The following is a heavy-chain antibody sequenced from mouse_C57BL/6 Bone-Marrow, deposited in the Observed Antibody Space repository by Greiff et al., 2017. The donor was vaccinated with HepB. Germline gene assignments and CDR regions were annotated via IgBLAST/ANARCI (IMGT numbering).Heavy chain of an antibody. J-gene: IGHJ3*01. CDR1: GFTFSSYA. Sequence: EVQLVESGEGLVKPGGSLKLSCAASGFTFSSYAMSWVRQTPEKRLEWVAYISSGGDYIYYADTVKGRFTISRDNARNTLYLQMSSLNSEDTAMYYCTRARYYYGSSPFAYWGQGTLVTVSA. CDR2: ISSGGDYI. V-gene: IGHV5-9-1*02. D-gene: IGHD1-1*01. CDR3: TRARYYYGSSPFAY.